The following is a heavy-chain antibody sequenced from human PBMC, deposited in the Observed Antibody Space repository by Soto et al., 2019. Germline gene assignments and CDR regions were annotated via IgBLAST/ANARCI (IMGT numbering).Heavy chain of an antibody. CDR1: GFTFSSYA. CDR3: AKIRGGRVVVVAAANHGYYDY. J-gene: IGHJ4*02. V-gene: IGHV3-23*01. D-gene: IGHD2-15*01. CDR2: ISGSGGST. Sequence: GGSLRLSCAASGFTFSSYAMSWVRQAPGKGLEWVSAISGSGGSTYYADSVKGRFTISRDNSKNTLYLQMNSLRAEDTAVYYCAKIRGGRVVVVAAANHGYYDYWGQGSLVTVSS.